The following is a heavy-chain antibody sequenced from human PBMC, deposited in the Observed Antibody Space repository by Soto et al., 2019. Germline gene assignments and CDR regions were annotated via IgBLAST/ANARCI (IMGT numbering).Heavy chain of an antibody. Sequence: QLQLQESGPGLVKPSETLSLTCTVSGGSISSISYYWGWIRQPPGKGLEWIGGIHYSGSTYYNPSLKSRVTISVDTSKNQFSLKLSSVTAADTAVYYCARRYSSGWYVYFDYWGQGTLVTVSS. J-gene: IGHJ4*02. D-gene: IGHD6-19*01. CDR2: IHYSGST. CDR3: ARRYSSGWYVYFDY. CDR1: GGSISSISYY. V-gene: IGHV4-39*01.